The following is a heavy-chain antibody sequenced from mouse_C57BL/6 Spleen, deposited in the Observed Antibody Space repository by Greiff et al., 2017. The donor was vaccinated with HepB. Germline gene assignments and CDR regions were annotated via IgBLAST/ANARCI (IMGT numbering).Heavy chain of an antibody. Sequence: EVKLVESGGGLVQPGGSLKLSCAASGFTFSDYGMAWVRQAPRKGPEWVAFISNLAYSIYYADTVTGRFTISRENAKNTLYLAMSSLRSEDTAMYYCARRGGYEDFDVWGTGTTVTVSS. CDR2: ISNLAYSI. J-gene: IGHJ1*03. CDR3: ARRGGYEDFDV. D-gene: IGHD2-2*01. CDR1: GFTFSDYG. V-gene: IGHV5-15*01.